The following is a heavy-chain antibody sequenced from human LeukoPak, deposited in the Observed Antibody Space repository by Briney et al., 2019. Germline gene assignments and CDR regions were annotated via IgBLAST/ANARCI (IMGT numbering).Heavy chain of an antibody. D-gene: IGHD2-2*01. CDR2: INSDGSST. CDR1: GFTFSSYW. CDR3: ARVGLGYGVPAA. Sequence: PGGSLRLSCAASGFTFSSYWMHWVRQAPGKGLVWVSRINSDGSSTSYADSVKGRFTIPRDNAKNTLYLQMKSLRAEDTAVYYCARVGLGYGVPAAWGQGTLVTVSS. V-gene: IGHV3-74*01. J-gene: IGHJ4*02.